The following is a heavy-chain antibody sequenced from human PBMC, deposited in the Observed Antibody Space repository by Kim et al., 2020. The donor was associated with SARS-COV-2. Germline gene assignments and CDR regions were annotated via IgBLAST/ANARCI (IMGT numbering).Heavy chain of an antibody. D-gene: IGHD1-26*01. CDR2: INPNSGGT. CDR3: AGGGYDGSYHAYYFDY. J-gene: IGHJ4*02. V-gene: IGHV1-2*04. CDR1: GYTFTGYY. Sequence: ASVKVSCKASGYTFTGYYMHWVRQAPGQGLEWMGWINPNSGGTNYAQKFQGWVTMTRDTSISTAYMELSRLRSDDTAVYYCAGGGYDGSYHAYYFDYWGQGTLVTVSS.